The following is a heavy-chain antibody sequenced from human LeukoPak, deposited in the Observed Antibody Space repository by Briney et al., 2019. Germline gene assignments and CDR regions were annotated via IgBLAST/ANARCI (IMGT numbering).Heavy chain of an antibody. CDR1: GGSISNYY. D-gene: IGHD3-10*01. CDR3: ASNSFDYYGSGSYSVDY. V-gene: IGHV4-4*07. Sequence: SETLSLTCTVSGGSISNYYWSWIRQPAGKGLEWIGRIYTSGTTHYNPSLKSRVTMSVDTSKNQFSLKLSSVTAADTAVYYCASNSFDYYGSGSYSVDYWGQGTLVTVSS. J-gene: IGHJ4*02. CDR2: IYTSGTT.